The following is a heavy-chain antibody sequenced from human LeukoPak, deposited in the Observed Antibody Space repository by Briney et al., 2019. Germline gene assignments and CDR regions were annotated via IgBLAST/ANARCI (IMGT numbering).Heavy chain of an antibody. CDR1: GFTFSSFT. CDR2: ISDGSRDT. J-gene: IGHJ4*02. D-gene: IGHD5-12*01. V-gene: IGHV3-23*01. CDR3: TTRLRNHFDY. Sequence: GGSLRLSCATSGFTFSSFTMNWVRQAPGRGLEWVSTISDGSRDTHYAGSVKGRFTISRDDSQNIVYLQMDSLRAEDTALYYCTTRLRNHFDYWGQGTQVTVSS.